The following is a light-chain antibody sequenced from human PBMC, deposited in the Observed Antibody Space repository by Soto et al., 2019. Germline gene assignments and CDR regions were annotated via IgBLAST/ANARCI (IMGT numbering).Light chain of an antibody. J-gene: IGKJ4*01. CDR3: LQHKSYPLT. CDR2: AAS. V-gene: IGKV1-17*03. CDR1: QDISSY. Sequence: DIQMTQSPSAMSASVGDRVTITCPASQDISSYLAWFQQKPGKVPKRLIYAASSLQSGVPARFSGSGSGTELTLTLSSLRPEDFATYYCLQHKSYPLTVGGGNKVEIK.